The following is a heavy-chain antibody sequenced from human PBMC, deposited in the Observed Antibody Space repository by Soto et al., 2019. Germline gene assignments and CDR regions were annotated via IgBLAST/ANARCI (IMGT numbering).Heavy chain of an antibody. CDR2: TRDKPNSYTT. Sequence: GGSLRLSCVASGFTLSDYYVDRVRQAPGKGLEWVGRTRDKPNSYTTEYAASVEGRFTISRDDSKNSLYLQLNSLNTEDTAVYYCGRGGYRHYSAYYYYALDVWGQGTTVTVSS. CDR3: GRGGYRHYSAYYYYALDV. V-gene: IGHV3-72*01. CDR1: GFTLSDYY. J-gene: IGHJ6*02. D-gene: IGHD4-4*01.